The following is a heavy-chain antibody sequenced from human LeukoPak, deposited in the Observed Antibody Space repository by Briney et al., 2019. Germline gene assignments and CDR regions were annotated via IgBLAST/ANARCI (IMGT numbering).Heavy chain of an antibody. D-gene: IGHD6-6*01. CDR2: ISSSSSYI. V-gene: IGHV3-21*01. Sequence: GGSLRLSCAASGFTFSSYSMNWVRQAPGKGLEWVSSISSSSSYIYYADSVKGRFTISRDNAKNSLYLQMNSLRAEDTAVYYCARDRSSSSGRNYFDYWGQGTLVAVSS. CDR1: GFTFSSYS. J-gene: IGHJ4*02. CDR3: ARDRSSSSGRNYFDY.